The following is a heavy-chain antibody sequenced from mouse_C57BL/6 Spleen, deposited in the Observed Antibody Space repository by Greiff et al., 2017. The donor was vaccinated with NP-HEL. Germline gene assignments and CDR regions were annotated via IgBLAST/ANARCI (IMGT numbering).Heavy chain of an antibody. CDR3: ARPGWSLAWFAY. CDR2: ICSGSSTI. J-gene: IGHJ3*01. Sequence: EVNVVESGGGLVKPGGSLKLSCAASGFTFSDYGMHRVRQAPEKGLEWVAYICSGSSTIYYADTVKGRFTISRDNAKNTLFLQMTSLRSEDTAMDYCARPGWSLAWFAYWGKGTLVTVSA. D-gene: IGHD2-3*01. V-gene: IGHV5-17*01. CDR1: GFTFSDYG.